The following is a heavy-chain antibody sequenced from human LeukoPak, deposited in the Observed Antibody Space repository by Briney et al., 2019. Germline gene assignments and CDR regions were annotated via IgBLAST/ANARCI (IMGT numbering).Heavy chain of an antibody. Sequence: GGSLRLSCAASAFTLSSYAMHWARQAPGKGLEWEAVISYDGSNKYYADSVKGRFTISRDNSKNTLYLQMNSLRAEDTAVYYCARDSMGGATATGGLGAFDIWGQATMVTVSS. CDR1: AFTLSSYA. J-gene: IGHJ3*02. V-gene: IGHV3-30-3*01. CDR3: ARDSMGGATATGGLGAFDI. CDR2: ISYDGSNK. D-gene: IGHD1-26*01.